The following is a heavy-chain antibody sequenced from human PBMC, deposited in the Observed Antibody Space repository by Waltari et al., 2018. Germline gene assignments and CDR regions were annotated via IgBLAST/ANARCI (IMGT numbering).Heavy chain of an antibody. V-gene: IGHV3-23*01. CDR1: GFTFRSYS. D-gene: IGHD5-18*01. J-gene: IGHJ4*02. Sequence: EVQLLESGGGFVQPGGSLRLSCAASGFTFRSYSRSWFRQAPGKGLEWVSAISGSAPGTYYADSVKGRFTTSRDNSKNTLYLQMNSLRVEDTAVYYCARWDTAMVDWGQGTLVTVSS. CDR3: ARWDTAMVD. CDR2: ISGSAPGT.